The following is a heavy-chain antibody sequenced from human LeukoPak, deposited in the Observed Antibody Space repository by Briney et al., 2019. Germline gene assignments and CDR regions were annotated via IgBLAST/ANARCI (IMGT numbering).Heavy chain of an antibody. D-gene: IGHD6-19*01. Sequence: GGSLRLSCAASGFSFSSFAMNWVRQAPGKGLEWVSGITNSGGTTNYADAAKGRFTISRDNSKNTLYLQMNSLRAEDTALYYCAKDTSGIAVLPVYWGQGTLVTVSP. V-gene: IGHV3-23*01. CDR3: AKDTSGIAVLPVY. CDR2: ITNSGGTT. J-gene: IGHJ4*02. CDR1: GFSFSSFA.